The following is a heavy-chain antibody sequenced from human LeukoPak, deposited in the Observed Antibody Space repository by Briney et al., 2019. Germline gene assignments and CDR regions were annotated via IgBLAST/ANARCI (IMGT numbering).Heavy chain of an antibody. Sequence: PGGSLRLSCAASGFTFSSYAMSWVRQAPGKGLEWVSAISGSGGSTCYADSVKGRFTISRDNSKNTLYLQMNSLRAEDTAVYYCAKGKSRLSGWQLLDYWGQGTLVTVSS. CDR2: ISGSGGST. CDR1: GFTFSSYA. V-gene: IGHV3-23*01. CDR3: AKGKSRLSGWQLLDY. D-gene: IGHD6-19*01. J-gene: IGHJ4*02.